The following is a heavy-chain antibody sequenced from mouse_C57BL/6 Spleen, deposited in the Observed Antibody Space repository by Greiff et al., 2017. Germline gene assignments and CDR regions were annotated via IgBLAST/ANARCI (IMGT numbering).Heavy chain of an antibody. CDR1: GFTFSDYG. CDR2: ISSGSSTI. D-gene: IGHD1-1*01. J-gene: IGHJ4*01. Sequence: EVQVVESGGGLVKPGGSLKLSCAASGFTFSDYGMHWVRQAPEKGLEWVAYISSGSSTIYYADTVKGRFTISRDNAKNTLFLQMTSLRSEDTAMYYCARRFITTVVATPDNWGQGTSVTVSS. CDR3: ARRFITTVVATPDN. V-gene: IGHV5-17*01.